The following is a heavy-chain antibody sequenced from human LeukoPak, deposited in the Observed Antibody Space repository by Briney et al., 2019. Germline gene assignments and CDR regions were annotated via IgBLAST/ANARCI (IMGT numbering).Heavy chain of an antibody. J-gene: IGHJ4*02. CDR2: ISYDGSNK. CDR3: AKDLELGCGGDCSSFDY. Sequence: PGGSLRLSCAASGFTFSSYGMHWVRQAPGKGLEWVAVISYDGSNKYYADSVKGRFTISRDNSKNTLYLQMNSLRAEDTAVYYCAKDLELGCGGDCSSFDYWGQGTLVTVSS. V-gene: IGHV3-30*18. D-gene: IGHD2-21*02. CDR1: GFTFSSYG.